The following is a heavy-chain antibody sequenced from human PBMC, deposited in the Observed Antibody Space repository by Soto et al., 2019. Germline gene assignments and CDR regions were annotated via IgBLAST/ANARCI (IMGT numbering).Heavy chain of an antibody. CDR2: ISGSGGST. CDR3: AKDLIYYGSGSLDY. CDR1: GFTFSSYA. J-gene: IGHJ4*02. V-gene: IGHV3-23*01. Sequence: GGSLRLSCAASGFTFSSYAMSWVRQAPGKGLEWVSAISGSGGSTYYADSVKGRFTISRDNSKNTLYLQMNSLRAEDTAVYYCAKDLIYYGSGSLDYWGQGTLVTVSS. D-gene: IGHD3-10*01.